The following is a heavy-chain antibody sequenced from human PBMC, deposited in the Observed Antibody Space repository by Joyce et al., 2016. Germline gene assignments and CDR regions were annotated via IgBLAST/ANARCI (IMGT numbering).Heavy chain of an antibody. D-gene: IGHD1-20*01. CDR1: GFTFSSYW. CDR3: ARGTITGTTLFNWACDY. Sequence: EVQLVESGGGLVQPGGSLRLSCSASGFTFSSYWMSWVRQAPGKGLEWVANIKQDGSEKYSVDSVKGRFTISRDTAKNSLYLQMNSLRAEDTAVYYCARGTITGTTLFNWACDYWGQGTLVTVSS. CDR2: IKQDGSEK. V-gene: IGHV3-7*01. J-gene: IGHJ4*02.